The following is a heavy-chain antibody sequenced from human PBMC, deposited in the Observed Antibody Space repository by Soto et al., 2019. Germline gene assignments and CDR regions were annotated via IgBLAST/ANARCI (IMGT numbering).Heavy chain of an antibody. CDR3: AKGLYSGSYFDY. CDR2: ISGSGGST. Sequence: GESLKISCAASGFTFSSYAMTWVRQAPGKGLEWVSAISGSGGSTYYADSVKGQFTISRDNSKNTLYLQMNSLRAEDTAVYYCAKGLYSGSYFDYWGQGTLVTVSS. J-gene: IGHJ4*02. CDR1: GFTFSSYA. V-gene: IGHV3-23*01. D-gene: IGHD1-26*01.